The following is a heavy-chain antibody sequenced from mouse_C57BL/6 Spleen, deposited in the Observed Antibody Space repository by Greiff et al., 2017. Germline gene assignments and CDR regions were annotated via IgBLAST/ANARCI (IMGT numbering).Heavy chain of an antibody. CDR1: GYTFTDYY. J-gene: IGHJ4*01. V-gene: IGHV1-26*01. Sequence: EVQLQQSGPELVKPGASVKISCKASGYTFTDYYMNWVKQSHGKSLEWIGDINPNNGGTSYNQKFKGKATLTVDKSSSTAYMELRSLTSEDSAVYYCARKLRGVGAMDYWGQGTSVTVSS. CDR3: ARKLRGVGAMDY. D-gene: IGHD1-3*01. CDR2: INPNNGGT.